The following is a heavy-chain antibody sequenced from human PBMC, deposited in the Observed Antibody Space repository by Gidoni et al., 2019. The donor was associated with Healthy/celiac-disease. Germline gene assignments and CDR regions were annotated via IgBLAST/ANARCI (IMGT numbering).Heavy chain of an antibody. J-gene: IGHJ3*02. CDR3: TRGSPVPVLWFGEATAHAFDI. D-gene: IGHD3-10*01. CDR1: GFTFGDYA. V-gene: IGHV3-49*03. Sequence: EVQLVESGGGLVQPGRYRRLSCTAAGFTFGDYAMSWFRQAPGKGREWVGCIRSKAYCWPTEYAASVKGRFTISRDDSKSIAYLQMNILKTDDTAVYYCTRGSPVPVLWFGEATAHAFDIWGQGTMVTVSS. CDR2: IRSKAYCWPT.